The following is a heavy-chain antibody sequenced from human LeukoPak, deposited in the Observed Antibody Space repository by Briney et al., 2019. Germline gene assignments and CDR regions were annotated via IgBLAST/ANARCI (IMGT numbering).Heavy chain of an antibody. V-gene: IGHV4-31*03. D-gene: IGHD2-2*01. J-gene: IGHJ5*02. CDR1: GGSISSGGYY. CDR2: IYYSGST. CDR3: AREKIVVVPAAEENWFDP. Sequence: SQTLSLTCTVSGGSISSGGYYWSWIRQHPGKGLEWIGYIYYSGSTYYNPSLKSRVTISVGTSKNQFSLKLSSVTAADTAVYYCAREKIVVVPAAEENWFDPWGQGTLVTVSS.